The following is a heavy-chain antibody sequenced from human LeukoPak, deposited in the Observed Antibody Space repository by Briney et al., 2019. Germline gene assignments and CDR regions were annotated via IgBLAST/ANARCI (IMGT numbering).Heavy chain of an antibody. CDR2: ISYDGSNK. J-gene: IGHJ4*02. CDR1: GFTFSSYA. D-gene: IGHD3-3*01. V-gene: IGHV3-30-3*01. Sequence: GGSLRLSCAASGFTFSSYAMHRVRQAPGKGLEWVAVISYDGSNKYYADSVKGRFTISRDNSKNTLYLQMNSLRAEDTAVYYCARDPSSFWSGYYAYWGQGTLVTVSS. CDR3: ARDPSSFWSGYYAY.